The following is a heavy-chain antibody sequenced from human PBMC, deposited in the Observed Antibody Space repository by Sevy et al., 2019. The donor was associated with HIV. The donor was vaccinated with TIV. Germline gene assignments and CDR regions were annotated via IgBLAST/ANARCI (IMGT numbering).Heavy chain of an antibody. J-gene: IGHJ6*02. V-gene: IGHV3-23*01. D-gene: IGHD6-6*01. CDR1: GFTFSSYA. Sequence: GGSLRLSCAASGFTFSSYAMSWVRQAPGKGLEWVSLISESGGNTYYADSVRGRFTISRDNSKNTLYLQMNSLRAEDTAVYYCARNLGALTNYYFGMDVWGQGTTVTVSS. CDR2: ISESGGNT. CDR3: ARNLGALTNYYFGMDV.